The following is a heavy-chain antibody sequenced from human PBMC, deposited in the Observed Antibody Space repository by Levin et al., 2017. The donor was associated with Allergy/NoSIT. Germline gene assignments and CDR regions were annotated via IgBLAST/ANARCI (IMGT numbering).Heavy chain of an antibody. CDR3: ARVQIFVSSYYFDY. D-gene: IGHD2-15*01. CDR1: GFTFSSYA. J-gene: IGHJ4*02. CDR2: ISYDGSNK. Sequence: GESLKISCAASGFTFSSYAMHWVRQAPGKGLEWVAVISYDGSNKYYADSVKGRFTISRDNSKNTLYLQMNSLRAEDTAVYYCARVQIFVSSYYFDYWGQGTLVTVSS. V-gene: IGHV3-30-3*01.